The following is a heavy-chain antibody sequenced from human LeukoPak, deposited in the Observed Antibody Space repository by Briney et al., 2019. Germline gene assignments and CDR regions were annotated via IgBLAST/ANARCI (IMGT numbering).Heavy chain of an antibody. CDR2: IYSGGST. V-gene: IGHV3-66*01. CDR1: GFTVSSNY. J-gene: IGHJ4*02. Sequence: GGSLRLSCAASGFTVSSNYMSWVRQAPGKGLEWVSVIYSGGSTYYADSVKGRFTISRDNSNNTLYLQMNSLRAEDTAVYYCARDGARPYSSSQADSYWGQGTLVTVSS. D-gene: IGHD6-6*01. CDR3: ARDGARPYSSSQADSY.